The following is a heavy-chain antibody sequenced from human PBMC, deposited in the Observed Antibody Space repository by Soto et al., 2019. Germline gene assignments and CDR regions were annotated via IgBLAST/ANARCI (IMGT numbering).Heavy chain of an antibody. J-gene: IGHJ4*02. V-gene: IGHV3-53*01. CDR2: IYRGGST. CDR3: ARSGYSSSWTGYYFDY. Sequence: EVQLVECGGGLIQPGGSLRLSCAASGFTVSSNYMSWVRQAPGKGLEWVSVIYRGGSTYYADSVKGRFTISRDNSKNMLYLQMNSLRAEDTAVFFCARSGYSSSWTGYYFDYWGQGTLVTVSS. CDR1: GFTVSSNY. D-gene: IGHD6-13*01.